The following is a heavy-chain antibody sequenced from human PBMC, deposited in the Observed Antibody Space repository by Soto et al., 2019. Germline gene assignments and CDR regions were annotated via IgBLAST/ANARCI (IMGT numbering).Heavy chain of an antibody. CDR2: IDNCSNFI. V-gene: IGHV3-21*01. D-gene: IGHD6-25*01. CDR1: WIPCSRHT. J-gene: IGHJ6*02. CDR3: AKDLSRHCYGMDD. Sequence: GGSIRLSCAASWIPCSRHTMNWVRQAPGKRMEWLASIDNCSNFIDYADFVKCRFTISRDNARNSLSLQMNSLRAEDTAVYYCAKDLSRHCYGMDDGRQGSRFTISS.